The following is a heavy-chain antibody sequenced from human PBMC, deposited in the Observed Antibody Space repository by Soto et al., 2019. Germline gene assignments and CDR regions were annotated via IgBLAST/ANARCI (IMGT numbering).Heavy chain of an antibody. CDR1: GFTFSNAW. CDR2: IKSKTDGGTT. Sequence: LRLSCAASGFTFSNAWMSWVRQAPGKGLEWVGRIKSKTDGGTTDYAAPVKGRFTISRDDSKNTLYLQMNSLKTEDTAVYYCTTVADSSGYYSPQIVYWGQGTLVTVSS. D-gene: IGHD3-22*01. V-gene: IGHV3-15*01. CDR3: TTVADSSGYYSPQIVY. J-gene: IGHJ4*02.